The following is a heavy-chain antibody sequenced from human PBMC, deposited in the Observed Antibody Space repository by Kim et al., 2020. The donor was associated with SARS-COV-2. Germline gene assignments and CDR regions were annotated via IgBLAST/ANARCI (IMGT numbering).Heavy chain of an antibody. CDR3: ARGGGTARSFDY. J-gene: IGHJ4*02. D-gene: IGHD1-7*01. V-gene: IGHV4-4*07. Sequence: YDHSLKSRVTMSVDTSKNQFSLQLTSVTAADTAVYYCARGGGTARSFDYWGQGTLVIVSS.